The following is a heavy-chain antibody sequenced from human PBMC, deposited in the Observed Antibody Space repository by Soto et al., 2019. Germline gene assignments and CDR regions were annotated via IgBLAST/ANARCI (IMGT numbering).Heavy chain of an antibody. D-gene: IGHD5-18*01. CDR2: ISYDGRKS. CDR1: GFPFSNYG. V-gene: IGHV3-30*18. Sequence: QVQLVESGGGVVQPGRSLRLSCATSGFPFSNYGMHWVRQAPGKGLEWVAVISYDGRKSFYADSVKGRFTISRDGSKNTLYVQMNSLRPEDTAVYYCAKGKRYSYGSLDEWGQGTLVTVSS. J-gene: IGHJ4*02. CDR3: AKGKRYSYGSLDE.